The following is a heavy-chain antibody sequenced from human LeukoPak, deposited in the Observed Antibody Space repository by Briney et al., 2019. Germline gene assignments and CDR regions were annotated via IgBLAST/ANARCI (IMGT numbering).Heavy chain of an antibody. V-gene: IGHV3-74*01. CDR1: GFTFSSHW. CDR2: IKSDGSST. D-gene: IGHD3-10*01. CDR3: ARDRGSLEFDY. Sequence: PGGSLRLSCAASGFTFSSHWMHWVRQVPGKGLAWVSRIKSDGSSTSYADSVKGRFTISRDNAKNTLYLQMSSLRAEDTAVYYCARDRGSLEFDYWGQGTLVTVSS. J-gene: IGHJ4*02.